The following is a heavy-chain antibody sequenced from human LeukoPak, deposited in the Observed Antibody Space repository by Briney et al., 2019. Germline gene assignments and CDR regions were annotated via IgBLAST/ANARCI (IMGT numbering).Heavy chain of an antibody. J-gene: IGHJ4*02. CDR2: INSDGSYT. D-gene: IGHD3-10*01. V-gene: IGHV3-74*01. CDR1: GFTFSSYW. Sequence: GGSLRLSCAASGFTFSSYWMHWVRQAPGKGLVWASRINSDGSYTNYADSVKGRFTISRDNAKNILYLQMNSLRAEDTAVYYCATLGTMVRGVIMDYWGQGTLVTVSS. CDR3: ATLGTMVRGVIMDY.